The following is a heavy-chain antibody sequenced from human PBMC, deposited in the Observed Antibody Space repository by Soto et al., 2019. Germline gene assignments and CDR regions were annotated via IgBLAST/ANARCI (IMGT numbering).Heavy chain of an antibody. V-gene: IGHV3-74*03. Sequence: EVQLAESGGGLVQPGGSLGLSCAASGFSFSNYWMHWVRQVPGKGLVWVARCNSDGSTTTYADSVKGRFTISRDNAQNTLYLQMNSLTVEDTAVYYCVRGLMGADDYWGQGTLVTVSS. CDR2: CNSDGSTT. D-gene: IGHD3-16*01. CDR1: GFSFSNYW. J-gene: IGHJ4*02. CDR3: VRGLMGADDY.